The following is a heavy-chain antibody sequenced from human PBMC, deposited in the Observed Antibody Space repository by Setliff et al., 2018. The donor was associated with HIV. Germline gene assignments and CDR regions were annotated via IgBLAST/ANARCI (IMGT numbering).Heavy chain of an antibody. V-gene: IGHV1-18*04. CDR2: IIPMFGTL. J-gene: IGHJ4*02. CDR3: ARDTMVVVSRFDY. CDR1: GYTFTDYF. D-gene: IGHD2-21*01. Sequence: RASVKVSCKASGYTFTDYFIHWVRQAPGQGLEWMGGIIPMFGTLNFAQKFQGRVTMTTDTSTNTAYMELRSLTSDDTAVYYCARDTMVVVSRFDYWGQGTLVTVSS.